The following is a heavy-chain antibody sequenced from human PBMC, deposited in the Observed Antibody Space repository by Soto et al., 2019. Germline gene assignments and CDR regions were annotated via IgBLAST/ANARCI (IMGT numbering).Heavy chain of an antibody. Sequence: QVQLQESGPGLVKPSETLSLTCTVSRGSVSSGSFYWSWIRQPPGKGLEWIGNIYYTGSTNYNPSLKSRVTMSVDTSKNQFSLKLSSVTAADTAVYCCARDPYYSDSSDYYNCYFDFWGRGTLVTVSS. CDR2: IYYTGST. CDR1: RGSVSSGSFY. CDR3: ARDPYYSDSSDYYNCYFDF. V-gene: IGHV4-61*01. J-gene: IGHJ2*01. D-gene: IGHD3-22*01.